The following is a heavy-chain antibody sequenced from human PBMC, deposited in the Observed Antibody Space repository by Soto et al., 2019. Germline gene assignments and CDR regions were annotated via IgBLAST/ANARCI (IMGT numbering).Heavy chain of an antibody. J-gene: IGHJ5*02. D-gene: IGHD3-3*01. Sequence: SETLSLTCAVYGGSVNGYYWNWIRQPPGKGLEWIGEINHTGGTHYNPSLKSRVTMSVDTSKNQFSLRLSSVTAADTAIYYCATRITVFGLLIPPFDPWGQGTPVTVYS. V-gene: IGHV4-34*01. CDR2: INHTGGT. CDR1: GGSVNGYY. CDR3: ATRITVFGLLIPPFDP.